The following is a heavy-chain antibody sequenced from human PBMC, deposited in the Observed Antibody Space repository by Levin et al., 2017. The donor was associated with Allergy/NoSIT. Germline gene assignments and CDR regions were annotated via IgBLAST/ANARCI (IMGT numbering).Heavy chain of an antibody. V-gene: IGHV3-23*01. Sequence: GESLKISCAASGFTFSNYAMNWVRLAPGRGLEWVSVISGSGGSRYYADSVKGRFTISRDNSQNTLYLQMNSLRAEDTAEYYCANDSLHAEGSANFWYFDLWGRGTLVTVSS. CDR1: GFTFSNYA. CDR2: ISGSGGSR. CDR3: ANDSLHAEGSANFWYFDL. J-gene: IGHJ2*01. D-gene: IGHD2-15*01.